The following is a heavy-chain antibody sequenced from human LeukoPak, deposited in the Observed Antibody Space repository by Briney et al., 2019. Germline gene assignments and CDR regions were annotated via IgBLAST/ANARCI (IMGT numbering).Heavy chain of an antibody. D-gene: IGHD1-14*01. CDR2: ISTSGGGT. CDR3: ARTRGSYWYFDL. Sequence: GGSLRLSCAASAFTFSNHAMSWVRQAPGKGLEWVSTISTSGGGTFYADSVKGRFTISRDNSKNTLYLQINSLRAEDTAVYYCARTRGSYWYFDLWGRGTLVTVSS. CDR1: AFTFSNHA. J-gene: IGHJ2*01. V-gene: IGHV3-23*01.